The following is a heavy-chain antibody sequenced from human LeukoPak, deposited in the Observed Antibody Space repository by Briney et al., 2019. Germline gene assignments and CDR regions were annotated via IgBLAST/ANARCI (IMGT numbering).Heavy chain of an antibody. J-gene: IGHJ5*02. V-gene: IGHV4-31*03. CDR1: GGSISSGGYY. D-gene: IGHD4-11*01. CDR2: IHKSGST. CDR3: ARVTTAAWSDP. Sequence: SQTLSLTCTVSGGSISSGGYYWSWIRQHPGQGLEWIGYIHKSGSTYYNPSLESRVTISVDTSKNQFSPKLQSVTTADTAMYYCARVTTAAWSDPWGHGTPVTVSS.